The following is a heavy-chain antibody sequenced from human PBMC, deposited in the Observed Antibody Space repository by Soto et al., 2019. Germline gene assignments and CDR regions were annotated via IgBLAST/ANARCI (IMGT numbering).Heavy chain of an antibody. V-gene: IGHV3-11*01. CDR1: GFTFSDYY. CDR2: ISSSGTTI. CDR3: ARAYGSGNDIDY. D-gene: IGHD3-10*01. J-gene: IGHJ4*02. Sequence: GLSLRLSCAASGFTFSDYYMSWILQAPGKGLEWVAYISSSGTTIYYADSVRGRFTISRDNTKNSLYLQMNSLRAEDTAVYYCARAYGSGNDIDYWGQGTLVTVSS.